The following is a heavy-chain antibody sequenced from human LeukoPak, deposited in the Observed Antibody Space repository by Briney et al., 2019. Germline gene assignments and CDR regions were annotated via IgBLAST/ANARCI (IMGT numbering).Heavy chain of an antibody. D-gene: IGHD6-19*01. J-gene: IGHJ4*02. CDR2: IWYDGSNK. CDR1: GFTFSSYG. CDR3: ARDFQWLQDY. V-gene: IGHV3-33*01. Sequence: GRSLRLSCAASGFTFSSYGMHWVRQAPGKGLEWVAVIWYDGSNKYYADSVKGRFTISRDNSKNKLHLQMNSLRAEDTAVYYCARDFQWLQDYWGQGTLVTVSS.